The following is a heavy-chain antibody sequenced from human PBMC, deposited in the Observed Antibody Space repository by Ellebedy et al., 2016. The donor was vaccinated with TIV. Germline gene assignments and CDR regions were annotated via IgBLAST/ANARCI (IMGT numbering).Heavy chain of an antibody. CDR2: ISYDGSNK. J-gene: IGHJ4*02. V-gene: IGHV3-30*18. Sequence: GESLKISCAASGFTFSSYWMHWVRQVPGKGLEWVAVISYDGSNKYYVDSVKGRFTISRDNSKRTLYLQMNSLRAEDTAVYYCAKGRGGGSDSSAPRYYFDSWGLGTLVTVSS. D-gene: IGHD6-19*01. CDR1: GFTFSSYW. CDR3: AKGRGGGSDSSAPRYYFDS.